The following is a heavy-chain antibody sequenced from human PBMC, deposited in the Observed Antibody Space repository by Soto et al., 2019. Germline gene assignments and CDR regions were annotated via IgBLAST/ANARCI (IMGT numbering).Heavy chain of an antibody. J-gene: IGHJ6*02. V-gene: IGHV3-23*01. CDR1: GFTFSSYA. Sequence: PGGSLRLSCAASGFTFSSYAMSWVRQAPGKGLEWVSAISGSGGSTYYADSVKGRFTISRDNSKNTLYLQMNSLRAEDTAVYYCAKDSNYMWYYYGMDVWGQGTTVTVSS. D-gene: IGHD4-4*01. CDR2: ISGSGGST. CDR3: AKDSNYMWYYYGMDV.